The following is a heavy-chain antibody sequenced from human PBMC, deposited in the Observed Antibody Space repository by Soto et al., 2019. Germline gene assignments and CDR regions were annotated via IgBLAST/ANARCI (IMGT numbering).Heavy chain of an antibody. V-gene: IGHV4-61*01. D-gene: IGHD1-26*01. CDR1: GGSLNSSSHY. CDR2: IHYFGST. CDR3: ARCGSYVGFDY. Sequence: QVQLQESGPGLVKPSETLSLTCTVSGGSLNSSSHYWSWIRQPPGKGLEWIGYIHYFGSTKYNPSLESRVVISVDPSKNQFSLKVPSVTAGDTAIYFCARCGSYVGFDYWGQGARVTVSS. J-gene: IGHJ4*02.